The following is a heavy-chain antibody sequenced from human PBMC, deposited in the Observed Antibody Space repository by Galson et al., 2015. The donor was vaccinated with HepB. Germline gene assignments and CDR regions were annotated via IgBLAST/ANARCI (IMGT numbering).Heavy chain of an antibody. J-gene: IGHJ4*02. CDR3: ARFLVSTTPRIAAAAGSIGH. Sequence: SLRLSCAASGFTFNYYAMAWVRLAPGKGLECVSAISGHGGSVYYADSVKGRFSISRDNSKNTVYLQMDSLRAEDTAIYYCARFLVSTTPRIAAAAGSIGHWGQGTLVTVSS. CDR2: ISGHGGSV. V-gene: IGHV3-23*01. D-gene: IGHD6-13*01. CDR1: GFTFNYYA.